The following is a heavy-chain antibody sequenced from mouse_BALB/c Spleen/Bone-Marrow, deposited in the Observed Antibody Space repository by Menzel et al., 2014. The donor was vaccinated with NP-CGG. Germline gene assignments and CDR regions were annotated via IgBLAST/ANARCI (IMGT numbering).Heavy chain of an antibody. V-gene: IGHV1-87*01. CDR1: GYTFTSYW. Sequence: SGAELARPGASVKLSCMAAGYTFTSYWMQWVKQRPGQGLEWIGAIYPGDGDTRYSQKFKEKATWTADKSSSTAYIQLSSLASEDSAVYYCARRGSDYENAMDYWGQGTSVIVSS. D-gene: IGHD2-4*01. CDR2: IYPGDGDT. CDR3: ARRGSDYENAMDY. J-gene: IGHJ4*01.